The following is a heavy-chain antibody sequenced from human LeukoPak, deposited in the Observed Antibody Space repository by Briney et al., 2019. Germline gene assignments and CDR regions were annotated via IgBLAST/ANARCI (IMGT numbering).Heavy chain of an antibody. CDR3: ARGGISTWHY. J-gene: IGHJ4*02. CDR2: ISPYNGNT. Sequence: APVKVSCKASGYSFTSYGITWVRQAPGQGLEWMGWISPYNGNTNYAQKFQGRVTMTTDTSTTTAYMELRNLRSDDTAVYYCARGGISTWHYWGQGTLVTVSS. V-gene: IGHV1-18*01. CDR1: GYSFTSYG. D-gene: IGHD6-13*01.